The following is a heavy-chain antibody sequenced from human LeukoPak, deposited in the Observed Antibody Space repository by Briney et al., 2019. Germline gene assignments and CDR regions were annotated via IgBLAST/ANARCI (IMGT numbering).Heavy chain of an antibody. Sequence: GGSLRLSCAASGFTFSSYPMHWVRQAPGKGLEWVAVISHDGSNKYYADSVKGRFTISRDNSKNTLYLQMNSLRAEDTAVYYCARDTHYYDSSGYYPHFDYWGQGTLVTVSS. CDR1: GFTFSSYP. J-gene: IGHJ4*02. D-gene: IGHD3-22*01. CDR3: ARDTHYYDSSGYYPHFDY. CDR2: ISHDGSNK. V-gene: IGHV3-30-3*01.